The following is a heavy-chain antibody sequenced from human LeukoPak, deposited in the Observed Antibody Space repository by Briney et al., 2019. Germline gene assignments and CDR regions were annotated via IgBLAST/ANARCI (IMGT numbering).Heavy chain of an antibody. CDR3: ARPAYSGERYFDY. V-gene: IGHV4-39*07. Sequence: PSETLSLTCTVSGGSISSSSYYWGWLRQPPGKGLEWIGSIYYSGSTYYNPSLKSRVTISVDTSKNQFSLKLSSVTAADTAVYYCARPAYSGERYFDYWGQGTLVTVSS. CDR2: IYYSGST. D-gene: IGHD3-10*01. CDR1: GGSISSSSYY. J-gene: IGHJ4*02.